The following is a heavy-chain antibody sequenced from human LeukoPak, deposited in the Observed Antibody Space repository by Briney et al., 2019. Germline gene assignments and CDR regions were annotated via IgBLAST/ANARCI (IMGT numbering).Heavy chain of an antibody. CDR1: GGSITGYY. V-gene: IGHV4-59*01. CDR3: ATLTGNNWFDP. CDR2: IYYSGTT. D-gene: IGHD1-20*01. J-gene: IGHJ5*02. Sequence: SETLSLSCSVSGGSITGYYCSWIRQPPGKGLEWIGLIYYSGTTDCNPSLKSRVTMSVDTPKNQFSLKLSSVTAADTAVYYCATLTGNNWFDPWGQGTLVTVSS.